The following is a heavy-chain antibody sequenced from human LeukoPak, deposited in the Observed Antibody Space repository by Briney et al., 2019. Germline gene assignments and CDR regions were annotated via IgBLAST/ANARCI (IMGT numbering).Heavy chain of an antibody. D-gene: IGHD2-2*01. CDR3: ARFDSNSDIVVVPAAVFDY. CDR2: INPNSGGT. J-gene: IGHJ4*02. V-gene: IGHV1-2*02. Sequence: ASVKVSCKASGYTFTGYYMHWVRQAPGQGLEWMGWINPNSGGTNYAQKFQGRVTMTSDTSISTAYMELSRLRSDDTAVYYCARFDSNSDIVVVPAAVFDYWGQGTLVTVSS. CDR1: GYTFTGYY.